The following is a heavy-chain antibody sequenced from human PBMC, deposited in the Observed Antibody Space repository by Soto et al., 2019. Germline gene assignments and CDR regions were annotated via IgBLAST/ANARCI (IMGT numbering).Heavy chain of an antibody. D-gene: IGHD3-22*01. Sequence: ASVQVSCKASGYTFTSYGISWVRQAPGQGLEWMGWISAYNGNTNYAQKLQGRVTMTTDTSTSTAYMELRSLRSDDTAVYYCARWRYYDSSGYYPIDLDYWGQGTLVTVSS. V-gene: IGHV1-18*01. CDR1: GYTFTSYG. CDR2: ISAYNGNT. J-gene: IGHJ4*02. CDR3: ARWRYYDSSGYYPIDLDY.